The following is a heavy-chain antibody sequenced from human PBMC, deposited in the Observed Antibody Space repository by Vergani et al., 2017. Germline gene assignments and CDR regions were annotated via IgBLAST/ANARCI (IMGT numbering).Heavy chain of an antibody. J-gene: IGHJ4*02. V-gene: IGHV3-48*03. CDR1: GFTFSSYE. CDR2: ISSSGSTI. CDR3: AKALSTHYYDSSGTPGFDY. D-gene: IGHD3-22*01. Sequence: EVQLVESGGGLVQPGGSLRLSCAASGFTFSSYEMNWVRQAPGKGLEWVSYISSSGSTIYYADSVKGRFTISRDNAKNSLYLQMNSLRAEDTAVYYCAKALSTHYYDSSGTPGFDYWGQGTLVTVSS.